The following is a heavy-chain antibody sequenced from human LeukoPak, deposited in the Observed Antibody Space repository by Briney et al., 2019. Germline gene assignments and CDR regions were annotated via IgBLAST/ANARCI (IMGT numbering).Heavy chain of an antibody. CDR1: GFTFSGYG. J-gene: IGHJ4*02. V-gene: IGHV3-23*01. D-gene: IGHD6-6*01. CDR2: ISDDGRNT. Sequence: PGGSLRLSCVASGFTFSGYGMNWVRQAPGKGLQWVSSISDDGRNTYYGGSVKGRFTISRDNSNNILYLQMNSLRVEDTAVYYCAKRVPYSSSSVYFDYWGQGTLVSVSS. CDR3: AKRVPYSSSSVYFDY.